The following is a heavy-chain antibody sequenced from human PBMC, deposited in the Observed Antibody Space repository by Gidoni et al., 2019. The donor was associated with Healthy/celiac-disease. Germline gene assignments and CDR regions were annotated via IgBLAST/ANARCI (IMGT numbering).Heavy chain of an antibody. Sequence: DVQLVESGGGLVQPGGSLRLSCAASGFTFSSYSMNWVRQAPGKGLGWVSYISSSSSTIYYADSVKGRFTISRDNAKNSLYLQMNSLRAEDTAVYYCARDKYSSSWGFDYWGQGTLVTVSS. CDR1: GFTFSSYS. J-gene: IGHJ4*02. CDR3: ARDKYSSSWGFDY. V-gene: IGHV3-48*01. CDR2: ISSSSSTI. D-gene: IGHD6-13*01.